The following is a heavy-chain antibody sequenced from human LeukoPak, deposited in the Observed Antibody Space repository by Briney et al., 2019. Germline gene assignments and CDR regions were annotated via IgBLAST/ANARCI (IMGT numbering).Heavy chain of an antibody. D-gene: IGHD6-19*01. CDR3: ARTIAVAGFDY. V-gene: IGHV4-34*01. CDR2: INHSGST. J-gene: IGHJ4*02. CDR1: GGSFSGYY. Sequence: PSETLSLTCAVYGGSFSGYYWSWIRQPPGKELEWIGEINHSGSTNYNPSLKSRVTISVDTSKNQFSLKLSSVTAADTAVYYCARTIAVAGFDYCGQGTLVTVSS.